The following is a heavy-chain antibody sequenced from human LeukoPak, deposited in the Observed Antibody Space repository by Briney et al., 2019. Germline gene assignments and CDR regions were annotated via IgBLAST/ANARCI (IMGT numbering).Heavy chain of an antibody. V-gene: IGHV3-48*01. J-gene: IGHJ6*03. CDR2: ISSSSSTI. Sequence: GGSLRLSCAASGFTFSSYSMNWVRQAPGKGLEWVSYISSSSSTIYYADSVKGRFTISRDNAKNSLYLQMNSLRAEDTAVYYCARNPMGAFYYYYMDVWGKGTTVTIPS. CDR3: ARNPMGAFYYYYMDV. CDR1: GFTFSSYS. D-gene: IGHD3-16*01.